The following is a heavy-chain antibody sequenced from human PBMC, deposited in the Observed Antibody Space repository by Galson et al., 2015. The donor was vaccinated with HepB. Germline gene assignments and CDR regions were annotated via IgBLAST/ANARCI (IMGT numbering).Heavy chain of an antibody. CDR1: GGTFSSYA. CDR3: ARVGFDDSSGDNWFDP. V-gene: IGHV1-69*06. Sequence: SVKVSCKASGGTFSSYAISWVRQAPGQGLEWMGGIIPIFGTANYAQKFQGRVTITADKSTSTAYMELSSLRSEDTAVYYCARVGFDDSSGDNWFDPWGQGTLAPVSS. CDR2: IIPIFGTA. D-gene: IGHD3-22*01. J-gene: IGHJ5*02.